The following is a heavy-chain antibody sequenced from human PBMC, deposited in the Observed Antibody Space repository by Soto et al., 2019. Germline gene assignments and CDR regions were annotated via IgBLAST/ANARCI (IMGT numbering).Heavy chain of an antibody. J-gene: IGHJ4*02. CDR2: IIPIFGTA. D-gene: IGHD6-19*01. CDR1: GGTFSSYA. CDR3: ARGTGPGIAVAGLDY. Sequence: SVKVSCKASGGTFSSYAISWVRQAPGQGLEWMGGIIPIFGTANYAQKFQGRVTITADKSTSTAYMELSSLRSEDTAVYYCARGTGPGIAVAGLDYWGQGTLVTVSS. V-gene: IGHV1-69*06.